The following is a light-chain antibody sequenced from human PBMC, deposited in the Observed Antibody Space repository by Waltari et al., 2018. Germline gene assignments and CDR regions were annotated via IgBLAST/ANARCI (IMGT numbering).Light chain of an antibody. V-gene: IGLV1-47*01. CDR3: AAWDNSLSAWV. J-gene: IGLJ3*02. Sequence: QPVLTLPPSASGTPGQAVSISCSGSSSNIGRNYVYWYQQLPGTAPKLLIYNNDQRPSEVPHRVFGSKSDTSASLVISGLRSEDEGHYNCAAWDNSLSAWVFGGGTKLT. CDR2: NND. CDR1: SSNIGRNY.